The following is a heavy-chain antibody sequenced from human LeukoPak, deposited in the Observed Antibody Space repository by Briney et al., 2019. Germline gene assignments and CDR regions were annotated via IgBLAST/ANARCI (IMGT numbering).Heavy chain of an antibody. CDR3: ARDYVDDIPMIKDY. Sequence: ASVKVSCKASGYTFTSYHMHWVRQAPGQGLEWMGKINLSGGSTTYAQKFQGRVTMTRDTSTSAVYMELSSLRSEDTAVYYCARDYVDDIPMIKDYWGQGTLVTVSS. D-gene: IGHD2-8*01. V-gene: IGHV1-46*01. CDR2: INLSGGST. CDR1: GYTFTSYH. J-gene: IGHJ4*02.